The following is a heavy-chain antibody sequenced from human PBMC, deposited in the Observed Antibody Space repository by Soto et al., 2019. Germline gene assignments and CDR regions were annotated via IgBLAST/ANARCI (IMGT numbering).Heavy chain of an antibody. CDR2: IRSGGST. CDR3: ARHLSQFRFLETFFFGY. CDR1: GDSLISSDYY. D-gene: IGHD3-3*01. J-gene: IGHJ4*02. V-gene: IGHV4-39*01. Sequence: SETLPLTCIVSGDSLISSDYYWAWIRQPPGKGLEWIGSIRSGGSTYLNPSLRGRVTISEDMSKNQFSLTLNSAAAADTAVYYCARHLSQFRFLETFFFGYWGQGALVTVSS.